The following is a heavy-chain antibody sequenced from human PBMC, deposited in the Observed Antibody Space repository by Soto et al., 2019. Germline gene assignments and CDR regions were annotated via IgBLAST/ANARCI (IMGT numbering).Heavy chain of an antibody. CDR1: GGSFSGYY. D-gene: IGHD3-10*01. J-gene: IGHJ6*02. V-gene: IGHV4-34*01. Sequence: SETLSLTCAVYGGSFSGYYWSWIRQPPGKGLEWIGEINHSGSTNYNPSLKSRVTISVDTSKNQFSLQLNSVTPEDTAVYYCARESYGSGSYDGMDVWGQGTTVTVSS. CDR2: INHSGST. CDR3: ARESYGSGSYDGMDV.